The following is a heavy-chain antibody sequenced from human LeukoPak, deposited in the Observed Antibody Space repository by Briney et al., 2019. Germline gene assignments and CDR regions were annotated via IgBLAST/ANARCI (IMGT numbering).Heavy chain of an antibody. CDR1: GGSISSYY. CDR3: AREGSIAAAGLDY. J-gene: IGHJ4*02. V-gene: IGHV4-59*01. D-gene: IGHD6-13*01. Sequence: SETLSLTCTVSGGSISSYYWSWIRQPPGKGLEWIGYIYYSGSTNYNPSLKSRVTISVDTSKNQFSLKLSSVTAADTAAYYCAREGSIAAAGLDYWGQGTLVTVSS. CDR2: IYYSGST.